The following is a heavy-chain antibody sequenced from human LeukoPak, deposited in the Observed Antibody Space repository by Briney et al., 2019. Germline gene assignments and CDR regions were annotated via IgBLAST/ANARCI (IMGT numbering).Heavy chain of an antibody. CDR1: EFMLTNYA. D-gene: IGHD3-3*01. CDR2: ISYHGTSK. CDR3: ASGAYDFWSGIHY. J-gene: IGHJ4*02. V-gene: IGHV3-30-3*01. Sequence: PGGSLRLSCAASEFMLTNYAMHWVRQAPGKGLEWVAVISYHGTSKYYADSVKGRFTISRDISRNTLYLQMDSLRAEDTAVYYCASGAYDFWSGIHYWGQGTLVTVSS.